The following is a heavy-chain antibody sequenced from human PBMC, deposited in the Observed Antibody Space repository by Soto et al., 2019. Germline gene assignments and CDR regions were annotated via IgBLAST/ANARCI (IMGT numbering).Heavy chain of an antibody. D-gene: IGHD2-15*01. CDR3: ARVDTEDTVFDY. CDR2: ISYDGSNK. V-gene: IGHV3-30-3*01. CDR1: GFTFSSYA. Sequence: GGSLRLSCAASGFTFSSYAMHWVRQAPGKGLEWVAVISYDGSNKYYADSVKGRFTISRDNSKNTLYLQMNSRRAEDTAVYYCARVDTEDTVFDYWGQGTLVTVSS. J-gene: IGHJ4*02.